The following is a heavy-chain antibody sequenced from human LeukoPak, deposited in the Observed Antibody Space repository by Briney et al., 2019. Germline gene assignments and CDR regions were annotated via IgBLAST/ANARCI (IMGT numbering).Heavy chain of an antibody. J-gene: IGHJ6*02. CDR3: ARDGIEYGSGSGKFYSNGMDV. Sequence: ASVTVSCTASGYMFSNYGISWVRQAPGEGLEGVGWINAYKGNTAYEQKFQGRVTMTTDTSTSTAYLELTSLRSDDTAVYYCARDGIEYGSGSGKFYSNGMDVWGQGTTVTVSS. V-gene: IGHV1-18*01. CDR2: INAYKGNT. D-gene: IGHD3-10*01. CDR1: GYMFSNYG.